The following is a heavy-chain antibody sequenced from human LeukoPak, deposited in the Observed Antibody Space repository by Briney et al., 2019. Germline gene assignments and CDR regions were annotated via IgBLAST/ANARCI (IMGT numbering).Heavy chain of an antibody. Sequence: GGSLRLSCAASGFTVSSNYMSWVRQAPGKGLEWVSVIYSGGSTYYADSVKGRFTISRDNSKNTLYLQMNSLRAEDTAVYYCARDRTCGGDCYSTWFDPWGQGTLVTVSS. CDR3: ARDRTCGGDCYSTWFDP. V-gene: IGHV3-66*01. CDR1: GFTVSSNY. CDR2: IYSGGST. D-gene: IGHD2-21*02. J-gene: IGHJ5*02.